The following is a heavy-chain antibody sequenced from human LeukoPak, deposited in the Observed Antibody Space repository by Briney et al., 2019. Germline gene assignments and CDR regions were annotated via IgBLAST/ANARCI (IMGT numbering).Heavy chain of an antibody. CDR2: FDPEDGET. J-gene: IGHJ4*02. Sequence: GASVKVSCKVSGYTLTELSMHWVRQAPGKGLEWMGGFDPEDGETIYAQKFQGRVTMTEDTSTDTAYMELSSLRSEDTAVYYCARTYYDFWSGYYKGAFDYWGQGTLVTVSS. CDR3: ARTYYDFWSGYYKGAFDY. V-gene: IGHV1-24*01. D-gene: IGHD3-3*01. CDR1: GYTLTELS.